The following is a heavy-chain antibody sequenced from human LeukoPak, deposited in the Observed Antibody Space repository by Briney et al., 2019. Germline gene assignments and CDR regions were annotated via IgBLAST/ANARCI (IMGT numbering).Heavy chain of an antibody. D-gene: IGHD5-18*01. CDR2: ISYDGSNK. V-gene: IGHV3-30*03. CDR1: GFTFSSYG. CDR3: ARNWRGYSYGYEIGGFDY. J-gene: IGHJ4*02. Sequence: PGGSLRLSCAASGFTFSSYGMHWVRQAPGKGLEWVAVISYDGSNKYYADSVKGRFTISRDNSKNTVSLQVNNLRTEDTAVYYCARNWRGYSYGYEIGGFDYWGQGTLVTVSS.